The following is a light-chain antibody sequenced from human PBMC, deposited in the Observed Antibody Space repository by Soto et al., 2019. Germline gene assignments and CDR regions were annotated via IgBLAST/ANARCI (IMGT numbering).Light chain of an antibody. Sequence: DIQMTQSPSSVFASVGDRVTITCRASQGITSWLAWYQQKPGKAPKLLIYRASNLQSGVPSRFSGSGSGTDFNLTISGLQPADFATYYCQQTTTFPLTFGGGTKVEIK. CDR1: QGITSW. V-gene: IGKV1-12*01. CDR3: QQTTTFPLT. CDR2: RAS. J-gene: IGKJ4*01.